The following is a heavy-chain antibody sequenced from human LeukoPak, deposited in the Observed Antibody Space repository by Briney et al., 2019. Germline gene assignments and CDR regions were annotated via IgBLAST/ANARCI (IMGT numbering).Heavy chain of an antibody. CDR2: IYYAGNPQYPRGST. J-gene: IGHJ4*02. V-gene: IGHV4-4*02. CDR3: ARHYGP. D-gene: IGHD3-16*01. CDR1: GDSITSTYW. Sequence: PSETLSLTCVVSGDSITSTYWWSWVRQSPGKGLEWIGDIYYAGNPQYPRGSTNYHPSLRSRVTISVDTSKNQFSLKLNSVTATDTAVYYCARHYGPWGQGTLVTVSS.